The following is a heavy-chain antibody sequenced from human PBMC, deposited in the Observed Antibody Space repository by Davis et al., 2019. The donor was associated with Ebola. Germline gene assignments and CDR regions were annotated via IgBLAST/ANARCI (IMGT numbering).Heavy chain of an antibody. CDR1: GYIFTGYY. CDR3: AKSGLSFGVVKYHYGMDV. J-gene: IGHJ6*04. CDR2: INPNSGGT. D-gene: IGHD3-3*01. V-gene: IGHV1-2*06. Sequence: ASVPVSCKASGYIFTGYYMHWVRQAPGQGLEWMGRINPNSGGTIYAQKFQGRVTMTRDTSTSTVYMELSSLRSEDTAVYYCAKSGLSFGVVKYHYGMDVWGKGTTVTVSS.